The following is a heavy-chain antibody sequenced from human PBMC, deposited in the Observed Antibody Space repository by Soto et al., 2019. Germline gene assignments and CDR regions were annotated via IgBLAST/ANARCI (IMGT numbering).Heavy chain of an antibody. D-gene: IGHD4-17*01. V-gene: IGHV1-69*06. Sequence: GASVKVSCKASGGTFSSYAISWVRQAPGQGLEWMGGIIPIFGTANYAQKFQGRVTITADKSTSTAYMELSSLRSEDTAVYYCARHGDYVVDVGYYYYGMDVWGQGTTVTVSS. CDR3: ARHGDYVVDVGYYYYGMDV. J-gene: IGHJ6*02. CDR1: GGTFSSYA. CDR2: IIPIFGTA.